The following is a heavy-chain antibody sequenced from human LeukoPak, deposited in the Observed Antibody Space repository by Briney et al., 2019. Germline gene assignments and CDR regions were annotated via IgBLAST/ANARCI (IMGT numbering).Heavy chain of an antibody. CDR1: GFTFSSYW. Sequence: GGSLRLSCAASGFTFSSYWMSWVRQVPGKGLEWVANIKKDGSEKYYVDSVKGRFTISRDNAKNSLYLQMNSLRAEDTAVYYCARWAIAAAGTIDYWGQGTLVTVSS. J-gene: IGHJ4*02. V-gene: IGHV3-7*01. D-gene: IGHD6-13*01. CDR2: IKKDGSEK. CDR3: ARWAIAAAGTIDY.